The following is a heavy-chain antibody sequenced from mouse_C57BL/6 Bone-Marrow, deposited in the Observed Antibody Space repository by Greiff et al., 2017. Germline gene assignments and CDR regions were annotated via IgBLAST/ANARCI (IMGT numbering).Heavy chain of an antibody. J-gene: IGHJ1*03. CDR2: IYPGDGDT. CDR1: GYAFSSSW. Sequence: QVQLKESGPELVKPGASVKISCKASGYAFSSSWMNWVKQRPGTGLEWIGRIYPGDGDTNYNGKFKGKATLTAAKSSSTAYMQLSSLTSEDSAVYFCARGTTVVEGYWYFDVWGTGTTVTVSS. V-gene: IGHV1-82*01. CDR3: ARGTTVVEGYWYFDV. D-gene: IGHD1-1*01.